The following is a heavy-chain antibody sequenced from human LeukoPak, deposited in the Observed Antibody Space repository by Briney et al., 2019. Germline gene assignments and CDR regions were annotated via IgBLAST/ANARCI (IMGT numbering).Heavy chain of an antibody. CDR3: ARDKTIFGVVILND. Sequence: ASVKVSCKASGYMFTGYYIHWVRQAPGQGLEWMGWINPNSGGTNYAQKFQGRVTMTRDTSISTAYMELSRLRSDDTAVYYCARDKTIFGVVILNDWGQGTLVTVSS. J-gene: IGHJ4*02. V-gene: IGHV1-2*02. CDR2: INPNSGGT. D-gene: IGHD3-3*01. CDR1: GYMFTGYY.